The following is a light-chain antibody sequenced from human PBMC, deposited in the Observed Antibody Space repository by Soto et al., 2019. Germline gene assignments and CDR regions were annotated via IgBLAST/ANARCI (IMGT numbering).Light chain of an antibody. J-gene: IGKJ1*01. Sequence: DIQMTQSPSTLSGSVGDRVTITCRASQTISSWLAWYQQKPGKAPKLLIYKASTLKSGVPSRFSGSGSGTEFTLTISILQHDDFATYYCQHYNSYSEAFGQGTKVDIK. CDR1: QTISSW. V-gene: IGKV1-5*03. CDR2: KAS. CDR3: QHYNSYSEA.